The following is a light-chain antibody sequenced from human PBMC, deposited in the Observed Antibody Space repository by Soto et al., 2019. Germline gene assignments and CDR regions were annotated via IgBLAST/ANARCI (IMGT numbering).Light chain of an antibody. CDR2: DVS. Sequence: QSALTQPRSVSGSPGHSVTISCTGTSSDVGGYSYVSWYQQHPGKAPKLMISDVSKRPSGVPDRFSGSKFGNTASLTISGLQAEDEADYYCSSYTPSRNTYVVGTGTKVTVL. CDR3: SSYTPSRNTYV. V-gene: IGLV2-11*01. CDR1: SSDVGGYSY. J-gene: IGLJ1*01.